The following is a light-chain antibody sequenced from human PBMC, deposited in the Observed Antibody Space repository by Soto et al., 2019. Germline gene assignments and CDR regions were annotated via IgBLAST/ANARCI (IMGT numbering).Light chain of an antibody. CDR1: SSDVGGYNY. CDR3: SSYTRSSTYV. J-gene: IGLJ1*01. V-gene: IGLV2-14*01. CDR2: DVS. Sequence: QSALTQPASVSGSPGQSITISCTGTSSDVGGYNYVSWYQQHPGKAPKLMIYDVSNRPSGVSNRFTGAKSGNTASLTISGLQAEDEADYYCSSYTRSSTYVVGTGTKVTVL.